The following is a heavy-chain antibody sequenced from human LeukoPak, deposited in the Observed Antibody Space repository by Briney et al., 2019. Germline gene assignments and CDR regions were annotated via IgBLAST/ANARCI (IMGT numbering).Heavy chain of an antibody. CDR3: AKDLISPRSVGSSEKLDY. Sequence: GESLRLSCAASGFTFSTYAMSWVRQAPGKGLEWVSSIFGSGVGTHYADSVRGRFTISRDNSKNTLFLQMNSLRAEDTAIYYCAKDLISPRSVGSSEKLDYWGQGTLVTVSS. V-gene: IGHV3-23*01. CDR2: IFGSGVGT. D-gene: IGHD3-10*01. J-gene: IGHJ4*02. CDR1: GFTFSTYA.